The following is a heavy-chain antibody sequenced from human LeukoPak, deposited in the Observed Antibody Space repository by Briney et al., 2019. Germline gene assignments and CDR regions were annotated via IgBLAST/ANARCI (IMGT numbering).Heavy chain of an antibody. CDR1: GFIFINYG. D-gene: IGHD6-13*01. J-gene: IGHJ4*02. Sequence: ASVKVSCKGSGFIFINYGISWVRQVPGQGLECMGWINPNSGDTNYAQKFQGRVTMTRDTSINTVYMELSRLTSDDTALYYCARGGGYSSSWYEAYWGQGTLVTVSS. CDR2: INPNSGDT. V-gene: IGHV1-2*02. CDR3: ARGGGYSSSWYEAY.